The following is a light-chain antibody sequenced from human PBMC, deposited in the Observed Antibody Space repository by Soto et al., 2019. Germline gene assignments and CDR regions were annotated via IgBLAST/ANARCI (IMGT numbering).Light chain of an antibody. V-gene: IGKV3-20*01. CDR2: GAS. J-gene: IGKJ1*01. CDR1: QSLSSSY. Sequence: EIGLTQSPGTLSLSPGERATLSCRASQSLSSSYFAWYQQRPAQAPRLLIHGASTKATGIPDRFSGGGSGTDFTLTITRLEPEDFAVYYCQQCGSSPWTFGQGTKVEIK. CDR3: QQCGSSPWT.